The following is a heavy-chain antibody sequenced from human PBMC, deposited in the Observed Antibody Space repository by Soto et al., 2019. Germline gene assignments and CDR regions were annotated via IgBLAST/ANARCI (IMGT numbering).Heavy chain of an antibody. CDR2: IYYSGST. V-gene: IGHV4-61*01. J-gene: IGHJ6*02. CDR1: GGSVSSGSYY. Sequence: SETLSLTCTVSGGSVSSGSYYWSWIRQPPGKGLEWIGYIYYSGSTNYNPSLKSRVTISVDTSKNQFSLKLSSVTAADTAVYYCARDQPGYSSSWSPPAIYYGMDVWGQGTTVTVSS. D-gene: IGHD6-13*01. CDR3: ARDQPGYSSSWSPPAIYYGMDV.